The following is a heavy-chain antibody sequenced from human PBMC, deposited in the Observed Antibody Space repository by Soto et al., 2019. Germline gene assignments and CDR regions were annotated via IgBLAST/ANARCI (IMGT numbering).Heavy chain of an antibody. Sequence: PGGSLRLSCAASGFIFSDSVFHWVCKASGKGLEWVGRVRSKSKHYATAYGASMRGRFTITRDDSQNTASLHMNSLQIEDTAIYYCTSQSSTWSFDSWGQGTLVTVSS. CDR3: TSQSSTWSFDS. CDR2: VRSKSKHYAT. V-gene: IGHV3-73*01. J-gene: IGHJ4*02. D-gene: IGHD6-13*01. CDR1: GFIFSDSV.